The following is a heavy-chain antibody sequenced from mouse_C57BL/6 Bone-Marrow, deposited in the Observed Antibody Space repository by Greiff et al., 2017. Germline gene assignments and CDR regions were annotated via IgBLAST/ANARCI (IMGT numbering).Heavy chain of an antibody. Sequence: EVQLQQSGPELVQPGASVKISCTASGYSFTGYYMNWVKQSPEKSLEWIGVINPSTGGTTSNQKIYAKAPFTVATSSRTAYIQLKSQTSEDSAVYYCAREWDGKRAHFDYWGQGTTLTVSS. CDR1: GYSFTGYY. CDR3: AREWDGKRAHFDY. V-gene: IGHV1-42*01. D-gene: IGHD2-1*01. J-gene: IGHJ2*01. CDR2: INPSTGGT.